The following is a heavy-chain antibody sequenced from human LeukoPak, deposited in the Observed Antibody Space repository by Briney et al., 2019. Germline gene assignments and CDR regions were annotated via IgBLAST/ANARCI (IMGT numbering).Heavy chain of an antibody. J-gene: IGHJ5*02. Sequence: SSEKVSCKASGDTFTSYGISWVRQAPGQGLEWMGWISAYNGNTNYAQKLQGRVTMTTDTSTSTAYMELRSLRSDDTAVYYCASVASGLNWFDPCGQGTLVTVSS. CDR2: ISAYNGNT. V-gene: IGHV1-18*01. CDR1: GDTFTSYG. CDR3: ASVASGLNWFDP. D-gene: IGHD3-10*01.